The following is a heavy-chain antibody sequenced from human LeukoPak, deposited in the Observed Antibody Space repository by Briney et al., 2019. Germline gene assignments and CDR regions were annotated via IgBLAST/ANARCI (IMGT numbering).Heavy chain of an antibody. CDR1: GFTFDDYV. CDR3: AKEVGSRGMDV. V-gene: IGHV3-9*01. D-gene: IGHD3-10*01. Sequence: PGRSLRLSCAASGFTFDDYVMHWVRQAPGKGLEWVSGISWNSNSIDYADSVKGRFIISRDNAKNSPYLHMNSLRVEDTALYYCAKEVGSRGMDVWGQGTTVTVSS. CDR2: ISWNSNSI. J-gene: IGHJ6*02.